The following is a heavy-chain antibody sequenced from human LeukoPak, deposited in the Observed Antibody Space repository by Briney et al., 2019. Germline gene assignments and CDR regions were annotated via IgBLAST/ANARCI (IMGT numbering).Heavy chain of an antibody. Sequence: GGSLRLSCAASGFTFSSYGMHWVRQAPGKGLEWVAVISYDGSNKYYADSVKGRFTISRDNSKNTLYLQMNSLRAEDTAVYYCARDYYDSSGYYYLDSWGQGTLVTVSS. J-gene: IGHJ4*02. CDR2: ISYDGSNK. CDR1: GFTFSSYG. V-gene: IGHV3-30*03. CDR3: ARDYYDSSGYYYLDS. D-gene: IGHD3-22*01.